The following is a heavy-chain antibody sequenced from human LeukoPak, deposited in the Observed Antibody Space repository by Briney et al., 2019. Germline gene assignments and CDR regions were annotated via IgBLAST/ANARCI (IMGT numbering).Heavy chain of an antibody. V-gene: IGHV3-33*01. Sequence: GRSLRLSCAASGFTFSSYGMHWVRQAPGKGLEWVAVIWYDGSNKYYADSVKGRFTISRDNSKNTLYLQMNSLRAEDTAVYYCAREIHGGNTGVFDYWGQGTLVTVSS. CDR2: IWYDGSNK. D-gene: IGHD4-23*01. CDR3: AREIHGGNTGVFDY. CDR1: GFTFSSYG. J-gene: IGHJ4*02.